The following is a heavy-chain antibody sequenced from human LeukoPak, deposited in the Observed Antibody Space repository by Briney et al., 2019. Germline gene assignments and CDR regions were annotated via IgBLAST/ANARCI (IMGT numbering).Heavy chain of an antibody. CDR3: VRDPPLEELLDP. Sequence: GGSLRLSCAASGFTFSSYWMHWVRQAPGKGLVWVSRINSDGSSTSYADSVKGRFTISRDNAKNTLYLQMNSLRVDDTAVYYCVRDPPLEELLDPTGHGTPVTVSS. D-gene: IGHD1-26*01. J-gene: IGHJ5*02. CDR2: INSDGSST. CDR1: GFTFSSYW. V-gene: IGHV3-74*01.